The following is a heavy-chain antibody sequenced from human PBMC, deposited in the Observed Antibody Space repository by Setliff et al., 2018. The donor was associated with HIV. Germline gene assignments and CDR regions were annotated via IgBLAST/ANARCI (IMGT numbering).Heavy chain of an antibody. CDR1: GGSIGSGGYY. Sequence: PSETLSLTCTVSGGSIGSGGYYWSWIRQHPGKGLEWIGYIYYSGSTYYNPSLKSRVTISVDTSKNQFSLKLSSVTAADTAVYYCARSQGSATYYYYHYMDVWGKGTTVTVSS. CDR2: IYYSGST. CDR3: ARSQGSATYYYYHYMDV. V-gene: IGHV4-31*03. J-gene: IGHJ6*03. D-gene: IGHD6-13*01.